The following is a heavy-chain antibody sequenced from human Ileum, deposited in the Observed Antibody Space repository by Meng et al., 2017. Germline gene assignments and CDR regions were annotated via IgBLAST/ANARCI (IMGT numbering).Heavy chain of an antibody. Sequence: GGSLRLSCAASGFTFSYHAMRWVRQAPGKGLEWLAVISADGTKTQYASALKGRLTLSRDNSKNVLYLQLNSLTSDDMALYYCARAYCGAECFLIDHWGRGTLVTVSS. J-gene: IGHJ4*02. CDR3: ARAYCGAECFLIDH. CDR1: GFTFSYHA. D-gene: IGHD2-21*01. CDR2: ISADGTKT. V-gene: IGHV3-30*04.